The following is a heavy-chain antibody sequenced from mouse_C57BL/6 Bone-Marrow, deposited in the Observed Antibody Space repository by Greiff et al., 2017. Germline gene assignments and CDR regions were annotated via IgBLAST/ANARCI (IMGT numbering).Heavy chain of an antibody. V-gene: IGHV1-69*01. CDR3: ARDGYYFDY. Sequence: VQLQQPGAELVMPGASVKLSCKASGYTFTSYWMHWVKQRPGQGLEWIGEIDPSDSYTNYNQKFKGKATLTVDKSSSTAYMQLSSLTSEDSAGYYCARDGYYFDYWGQGTTLPVSS. CDR1: GYTFTSYW. J-gene: IGHJ2*01. CDR2: IDPSDSYT.